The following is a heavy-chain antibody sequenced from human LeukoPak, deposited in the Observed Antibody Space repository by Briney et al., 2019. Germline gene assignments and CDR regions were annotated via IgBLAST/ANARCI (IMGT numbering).Heavy chain of an antibody. CDR2: INPSGGST. D-gene: IGHD3-10*01. J-gene: IGHJ3*02. V-gene: IGHV1-46*01. CDR3: ARVGTHYYGSGSYYNVGLKGDAFDI. Sequence: ASVKVSCKASGYTFTSYGISWVRQAPGQGLEWMGIINPSGGSTSYAQKFQGRVTMTRDTSTSTVYMELSSLRSEDTAVYYCARVGTHYYGSGSYYNVGLKGDAFDIWGQGTMVTVSS. CDR1: GYTFTSYG.